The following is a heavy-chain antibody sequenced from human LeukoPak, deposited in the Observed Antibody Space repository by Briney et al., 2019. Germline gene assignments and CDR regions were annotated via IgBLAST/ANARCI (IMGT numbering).Heavy chain of an antibody. V-gene: IGHV4-39*01. D-gene: IGHD1-26*01. J-gene: IGHJ3*02. CDR1: GDSFSRNTYS. CDR3: ARRGSMGGSFVGAFDI. CDR2: IYYTGRT. Sequence: PSDTLSLTCTVSGDSFSRNTYSWGWSRQPPGKGVEWIGSIYYTGRTFYNPSLKSRVTISVDTSKNQFSLKLSSVTAADTAVYYCARRGSMGGSFVGAFDIWGQGTMVTVSS.